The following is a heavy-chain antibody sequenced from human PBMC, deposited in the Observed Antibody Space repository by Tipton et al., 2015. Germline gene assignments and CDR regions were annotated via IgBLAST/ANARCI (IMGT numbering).Heavy chain of an antibody. CDR1: GFTFSRNA. CDR2: ISGSDNTT. D-gene: IGHD3-9*01. CDR3: AKIKLPDYAILTGYYKERYYGVDV. J-gene: IGHJ6*02. V-gene: IGHV3-23*01. Sequence: SLRLSCAASGFTFSRNAMNWVRKAPGKGLEWVSGISGSDNTTFYADSVEGRFTISRDNSKNTLYLQMNSLRAEDTAIYYCAKIKLPDYAILTGYYKERYYGVDVWGQGTTVTVSS.